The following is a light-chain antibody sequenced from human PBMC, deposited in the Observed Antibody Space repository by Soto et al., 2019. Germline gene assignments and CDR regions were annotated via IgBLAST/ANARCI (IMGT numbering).Light chain of an antibody. V-gene: IGKV3-15*01. CDR3: QQYNKWPRT. CDR2: GAS. CDR1: QSISSD. Sequence: EIVITPYPAALSVSPGERATLSCRASQSISSDVAWYQQKPGQAPRLLIYGASTTATGIPARFSGSGSGTEFTLTISSLQSEDFAVYNCQQYNKWPRTLGQGTKVDIK. J-gene: IGKJ2*01.